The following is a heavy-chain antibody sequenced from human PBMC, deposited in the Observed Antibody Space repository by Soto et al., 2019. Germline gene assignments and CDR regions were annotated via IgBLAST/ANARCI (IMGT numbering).Heavy chain of an antibody. CDR3: AREATVYRAFDI. J-gene: IGHJ3*02. Sequence: GASVKVSCKASGCTFSSYAISWVRQAPGQGLEWMGGIIPIFGTANYAQKFQGRVTITADESTSTAYMELSSLRSEDTAVYYCAREATVYRAFDIWGQGTMVTVSS. D-gene: IGHD4-17*01. CDR2: IIPIFGTA. CDR1: GCTFSSYA. V-gene: IGHV1-69*13.